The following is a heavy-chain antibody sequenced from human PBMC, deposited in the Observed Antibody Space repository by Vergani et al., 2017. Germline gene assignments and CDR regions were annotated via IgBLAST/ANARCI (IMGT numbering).Heavy chain of an antibody. CDR1: DFSITNGDY. J-gene: IGHJ5*02. D-gene: IGHD1-26*01. CDR3: GSLDGSLRET. CDR2: IYHSGRT. V-gene: IGHV4-38-2*02. Sequence: QVQLQESGPGLVKPSETLSLICTVSDFSITNGDYWGWIRRPPGKGLEWIGSIYHSGRTYYNPSLRSRLTISVDTSKNQFSLTLRSVTAADTAVYHCGSLDGSLRETWGQGTLVPVSS.